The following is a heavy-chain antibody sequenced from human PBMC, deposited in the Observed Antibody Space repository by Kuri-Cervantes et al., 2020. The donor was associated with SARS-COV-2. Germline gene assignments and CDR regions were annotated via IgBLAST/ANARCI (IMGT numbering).Heavy chain of an antibody. CDR1: GFTFGDYY. J-gene: IGHJ4*02. Sequence: GGSLRLSCAASGFTFGDYYMTWIRQAPGEGLEWVSYISGSSTTIYNADSVKGRFTISRDNAKNSLYLQMNSLRAEDTAVYYCARDGKQWLVPYYFDYWGQGTLVTVSS. CDR3: ARDGKQWLVPYYFDY. D-gene: IGHD6-19*01. V-gene: IGHV3-11*04. CDR2: ISGSSTTI.